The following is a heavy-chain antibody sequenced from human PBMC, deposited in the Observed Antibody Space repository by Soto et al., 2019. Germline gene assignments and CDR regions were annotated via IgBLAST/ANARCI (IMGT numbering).Heavy chain of an antibody. V-gene: IGHV3-30*18. CDR2: ISYDGSNK. J-gene: IGHJ6*02. CDR1: GFTFNSYG. CDR3: AKDHVPSYGMDV. Sequence: QVQLVESGGGVVQPGRSLRLSCAASGFTFNSYGVHWVRQAPGKGLEWVAVISYDGSNKYYADSVKGRFTISRDNSKNTLYLQMNSLRAADTAVYYCAKDHVPSYGMDVWGQVTTVTVSS.